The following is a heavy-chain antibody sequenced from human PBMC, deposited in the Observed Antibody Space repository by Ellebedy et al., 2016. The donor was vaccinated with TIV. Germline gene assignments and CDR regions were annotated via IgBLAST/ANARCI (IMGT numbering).Heavy chain of an antibody. J-gene: IGHJ4*02. CDR2: INSDGSST. Sequence: GESLKISCAASGFTLSSYWMSWVRQAPGKGLVWVSRINSDGSSTSYADYVKGRFTISRDNAKNTLYLQMNSLRAEDTAVYYCARVYGDVPLYYWGQGTLVTVSS. D-gene: IGHD4-17*01. V-gene: IGHV3-74*01. CDR3: ARVYGDVPLYY. CDR1: GFTLSSYW.